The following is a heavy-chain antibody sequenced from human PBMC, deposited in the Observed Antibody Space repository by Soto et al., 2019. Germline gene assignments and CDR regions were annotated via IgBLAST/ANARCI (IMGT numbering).Heavy chain of an antibody. J-gene: IGHJ6*03. CDR2: IYYSGST. V-gene: IGHV4-59*08. CDR1: GGSISSYY. D-gene: IGHD1-20*01. CDR3: ATVGNNWDYYYMDV. Sequence: PSETLSLACTVSGGSISSYYWSWIRQPPGKGLEWIGYIYYSGSTNYNPSLKSRVTISVDTSKNQFSLKLSSVTAADTAVYYCATVGNNWDYYYMDVWGKRTTVTVSS.